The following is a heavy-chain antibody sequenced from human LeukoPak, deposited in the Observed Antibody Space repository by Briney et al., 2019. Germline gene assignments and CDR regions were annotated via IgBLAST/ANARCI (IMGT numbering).Heavy chain of an antibody. V-gene: IGHV1-2*02. CDR1: GYTFVNYV. CDR2: INPNTGDT. Sequence: ASVKVSCKTSGYTFVNYVLSWVRQAPGQGLEWVGWINPNTGDTNYAPKFQGRVTMIKDTSTNSAYMELNKLTSDDTAVYYCGRGNKSFDPWGQGTLVTVSS. CDR3: GRGNKSFDP. J-gene: IGHJ5*02.